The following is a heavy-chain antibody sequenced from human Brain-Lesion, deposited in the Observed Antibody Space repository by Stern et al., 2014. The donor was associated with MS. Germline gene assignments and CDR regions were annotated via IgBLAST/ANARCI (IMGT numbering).Heavy chain of an antibody. CDR1: GYLFDDYW. J-gene: IGHJ4*02. D-gene: IGHD5-12*01. V-gene: IGHV5-51*03. CDR3: ARSPATPSGYDRFDY. Sequence: EVQLVESGAEVKKPGESLKISCEASGYLFDDYWIGWGRQMSGRGLELVAIIFPRDSNTRYSPPVQGQVTISAEKSISPAHLQWSSLKASAPAMYYCARSPATPSGYDRFDYWGQGALVTVSS. CDR2: IFPRDSNT.